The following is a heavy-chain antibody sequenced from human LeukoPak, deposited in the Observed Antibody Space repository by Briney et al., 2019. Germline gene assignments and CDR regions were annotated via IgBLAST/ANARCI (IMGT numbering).Heavy chain of an antibody. CDR3: AREGDREATGTAFDC. J-gene: IGHJ4*02. Sequence: ASVKVSCKASRYTFINYYIHWVRQAPGQGLEWMGIINPVGGGTTYARRFQGRVTMTMDTSTSTVYMELRSLRSEDTAVYYCAREGDREATGTAFDCWGQGTLVTVSS. V-gene: IGHV1-46*01. D-gene: IGHD6-13*01. CDR2: INPVGGGT. CDR1: RYTFINYY.